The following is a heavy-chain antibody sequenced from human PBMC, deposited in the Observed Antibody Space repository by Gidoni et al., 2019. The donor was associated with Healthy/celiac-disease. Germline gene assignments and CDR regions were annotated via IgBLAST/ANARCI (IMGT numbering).Heavy chain of an antibody. CDR2: VYYSGST. D-gene: IGHD3-22*01. V-gene: IGHV4-39*01. J-gene: IGHJ4*02. CDR3: ARGGYGWLVHYFDY. Sequence: QLQLQESGPGLVKPSETLSLTCTVSGGSISSSSYYWGWTRQPPGKGLEWIGSVYYSGSTYYNPSLKSRVTISVDTSKNQFSLKLSSVTAADTAVYYCARGGYGWLVHYFDYWGQGTLVTVSS. CDR1: GGSISSSSYY.